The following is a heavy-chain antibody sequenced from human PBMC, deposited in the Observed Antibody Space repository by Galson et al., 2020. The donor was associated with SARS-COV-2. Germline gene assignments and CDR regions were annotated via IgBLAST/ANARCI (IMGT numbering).Heavy chain of an antibody. Sequence: SETLSLTCTVSGGSISSGGYYWSWIRQHPGKGLEWIGYIYYSGSTYYNPSLKSRVTISVDTSKNQFSLKLSSVTAADTAVYYCARESRFLEWLFFDYWGQGTLVTVSS. CDR2: IYYSGST. J-gene: IGHJ4*02. CDR3: ARESRFLEWLFFDY. CDR1: GGSISSGGYY. D-gene: IGHD3-3*01. V-gene: IGHV4-31*03.